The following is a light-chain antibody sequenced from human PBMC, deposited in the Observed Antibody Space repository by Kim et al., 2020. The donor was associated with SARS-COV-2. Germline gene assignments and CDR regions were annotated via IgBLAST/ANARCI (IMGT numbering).Light chain of an antibody. Sequence: QSVVTQPPSAPGTPGQTVTISCSGSSSNIGTYSVNWYQQLPGTAPKLLIHTNNHRPSGVPERFSGSKSDTSASLAISGLQSDDEADYYCTAWDDSLNGPGFGGGTQLTVL. V-gene: IGLV1-44*01. CDR2: TNN. CDR1: SSNIGTYS. J-gene: IGLJ3*02. CDR3: TAWDDSLNGPG.